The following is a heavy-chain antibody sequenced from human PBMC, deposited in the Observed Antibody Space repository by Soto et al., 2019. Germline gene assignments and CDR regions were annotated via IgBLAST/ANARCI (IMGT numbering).Heavy chain of an antibody. CDR2: MNPNSGNT. Sequence: GASVKVSCKASGYTFTSYDINWVRQATGQGLEWMGWMNPNSGNTGYAQKFQGRVTMTRNTSISTAYMELSSLRSEDTAVYYCARAPGYSNYGWFDPWGQGTLVTVSS. D-gene: IGHD4-4*01. CDR1: GYTFTSYD. J-gene: IGHJ5*02. CDR3: ARAPGYSNYGWFDP. V-gene: IGHV1-8*01.